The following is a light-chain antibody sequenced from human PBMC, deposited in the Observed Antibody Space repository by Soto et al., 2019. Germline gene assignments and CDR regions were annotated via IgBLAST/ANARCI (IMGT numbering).Light chain of an antibody. V-gene: IGKV3-20*01. J-gene: IGKJ4*01. CDR2: GAS. CDR3: QQYGKSPLT. Sequence: EIVLTQSPGTLSLSPGERATLSCRASQSGSGTYLAWYQQKPGQAPRLLISGASRRATGIPDRFSGSGSGTDFTLTISSLEPEDFAVYYCQQYGKSPLTFGRGTKVDIK. CDR1: QSGSGTY.